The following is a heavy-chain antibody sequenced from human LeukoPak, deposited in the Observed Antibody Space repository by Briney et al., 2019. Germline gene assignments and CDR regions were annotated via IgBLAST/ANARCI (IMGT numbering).Heavy chain of an antibody. J-gene: IGHJ5*02. Sequence: PGGSLRLSCAASGFPFSSYAMSWVRQAPGKGLEWVSAISGSGGSTYYADSVKGRFTISRDNSKNTLYLQMNSLRAEDTAVYYCAKDRVVRRMGMVWFDPWGQGTLVTVSS. CDR3: AKDRVVRRMGMVWFDP. CDR1: GFPFSSYA. V-gene: IGHV3-23*01. CDR2: ISGSGGST. D-gene: IGHD3-10*01.